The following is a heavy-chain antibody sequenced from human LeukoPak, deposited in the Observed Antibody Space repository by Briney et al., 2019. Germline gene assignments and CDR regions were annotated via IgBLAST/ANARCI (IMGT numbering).Heavy chain of an antibody. CDR1: GFSFSSYG. CDR2: ISHEGSNQ. CDR3: ARTREQWQVLDY. D-gene: IGHD6-19*01. V-gene: IGHV3-30*03. Sequence: PGRSLRLSCAASGFSFSSYGMHWVRQAPGKGLEWVAVISHEGSNQYYGDSVKGRFTISRDESKNMVYLQMNSPRVEDTAVYYCARTREQWQVLDYWGQGTLVTVSS. J-gene: IGHJ4*02.